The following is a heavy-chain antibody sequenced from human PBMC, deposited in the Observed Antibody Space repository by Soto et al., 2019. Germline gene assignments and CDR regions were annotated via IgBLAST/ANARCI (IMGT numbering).Heavy chain of an antibody. CDR3: ARVYCSRGSCYSVDY. CDR2: INPSGGST. CDR1: GYTFTSYY. Sequence: ASVKVSCKASGYTFTSYYMHWVRQAPGQGLEWMGIINPSGGSTSYAQKFQGRVTMTRDTSTSTVYMELSSLRSEDTAVYYCARVYCSRGSCYSVDYWGQGTLVTVSS. V-gene: IGHV1-46*03. J-gene: IGHJ4*02. D-gene: IGHD2-15*01.